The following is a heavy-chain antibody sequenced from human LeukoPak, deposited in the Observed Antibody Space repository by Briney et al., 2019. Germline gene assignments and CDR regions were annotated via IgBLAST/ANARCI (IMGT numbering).Heavy chain of an antibody. CDR2: ISGSGGST. Sequence: GGSLRLSCAASGFTFSSYAMSWVRQASGKGLEWVSAISGSGGSTYYADSVKGRFTISRDNSKNTLYLQMNSLRAEDTAVYYCAKDPYYYDSSGYLTYFDYWGQGTLVTVSS. CDR3: AKDPYYYDSSGYLTYFDY. CDR1: GFTFSSYA. V-gene: IGHV3-23*01. J-gene: IGHJ4*02. D-gene: IGHD3-22*01.